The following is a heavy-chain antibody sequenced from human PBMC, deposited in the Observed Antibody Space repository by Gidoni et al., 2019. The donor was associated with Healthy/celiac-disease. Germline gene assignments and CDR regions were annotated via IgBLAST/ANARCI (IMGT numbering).Heavy chain of an antibody. J-gene: IGHJ5*02. V-gene: IGHV4-34*01. Sequence: QVQLQQWGAGLLKPSETLSLTCAVYGGSVSGYYWSWIRQPPGKGLEWIGEINHSGSTNYNPSLKSRVTISVDTSKNQFSLKLSSVTAADTAVYYCARGRAVAGTRGWFDPWGQGTLVTVSS. CDR2: INHSGST. CDR3: ARGRAVAGTRGWFDP. D-gene: IGHD6-19*01. CDR1: GGSVSGYY.